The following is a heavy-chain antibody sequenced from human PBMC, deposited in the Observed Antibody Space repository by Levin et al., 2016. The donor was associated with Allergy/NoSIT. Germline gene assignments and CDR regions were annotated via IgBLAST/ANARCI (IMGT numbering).Heavy chain of an antibody. CDR3: ARDMVRGIFFFHD. CDR1: GFTFNGYY. D-gene: IGHD3-10*01. J-gene: IGHJ4*02. CDR2: IDLNSGGT. Sequence: ASVKVSCKTSGFTFNGYYMHWVRQAPGQGLEWMGWIDLNSGGTKYAQTFQGRVTMTRDTSISTVFMDLSRLTSDDTAVYYCARDMVRGIFFFHDWGQGTLVTVSS. V-gene: IGHV1-2*02.